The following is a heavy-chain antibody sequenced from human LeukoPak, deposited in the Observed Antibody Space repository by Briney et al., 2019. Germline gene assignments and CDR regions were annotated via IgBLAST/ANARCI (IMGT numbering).Heavy chain of an antibody. V-gene: IGHV4-59*08. CDR1: GGSISSYY. D-gene: IGHD3-3*01. CDR3: ASISYDFWSGYSDY. CDR2: IYYSGST. Sequence: SETLSLTCTVSGGSISSYYWSWIRQPPGRGLEWIGYIYYSGSTNYNPSLKSRVTISVDTSKNQFSLKLSSVTAADTAVYYCASISYDFWSGYSDYWGQGTLVTVSS. J-gene: IGHJ4*02.